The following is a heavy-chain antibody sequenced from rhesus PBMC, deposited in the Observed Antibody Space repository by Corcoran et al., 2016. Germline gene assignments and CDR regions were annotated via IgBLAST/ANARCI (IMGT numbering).Heavy chain of an antibody. CDR1: GSSFSCHY. Sequence: QVQLQESGPGLVKPSEPLSLTCAVSGSSFSCHYLCWSRPPSARGLVWIGYISGSSGSTDYNPSLKSRVTISTDTSKNQFSLKLSSVTAADTAVYYCARVGGWSLGYFDYWGQGVLVTVSS. CDR3: ARVGGWSLGYFDY. V-gene: IGHV4-165*01. D-gene: IGHD6-37*01. CDR2: ISGSSGST. J-gene: IGHJ4*01.